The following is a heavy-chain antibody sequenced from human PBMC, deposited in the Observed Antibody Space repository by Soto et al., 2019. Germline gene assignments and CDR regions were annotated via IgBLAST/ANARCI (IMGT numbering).Heavy chain of an antibody. D-gene: IGHD2-15*01. J-gene: IGHJ5*02. CDR2: IYYSGTT. CDR3: ARDGGGGRRWFDP. Sequence: QVQLHESGPGLVKPSETLSLTCTVSDGSISSYYWSWIRQPPGKGLEWIGYIYYSGTTNYNPSLKSRVTISVDTSKNQFSLKVNSVTTADTAVYYCARDGGGGRRWFDPWGQGILVTVSS. CDR1: DGSISSYY. V-gene: IGHV4-59*01.